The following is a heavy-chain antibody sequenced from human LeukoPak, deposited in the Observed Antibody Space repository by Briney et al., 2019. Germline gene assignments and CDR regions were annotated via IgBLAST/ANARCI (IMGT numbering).Heavy chain of an antibody. Sequence: SVKVSCKASGGTFSSYAISWVRQAPGQGLEWMGGIIPIFGTANYAQKFQGRVTITADESTSTAYMELSSLSSEDTAVYYCARVYSSGWYPGNTWPFDYWGQGTLVTVSS. D-gene: IGHD6-19*01. J-gene: IGHJ4*02. CDR1: GGTFSSYA. V-gene: IGHV1-69*13. CDR2: IIPIFGTA. CDR3: ARVYSSGWYPGNTWPFDY.